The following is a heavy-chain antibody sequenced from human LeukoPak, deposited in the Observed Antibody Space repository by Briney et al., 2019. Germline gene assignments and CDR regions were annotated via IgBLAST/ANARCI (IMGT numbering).Heavy chain of an antibody. J-gene: IGHJ5*02. Sequence: SETLSLTCTVSGGSISTTSYYWGWIRQPPGKGLEWIGSIYHSGSTYYNPSLKSRVTISVDTSKNQFSLKLSSVTAADTAVYYCARLPDDRWGPWFGESHGLNWFDPWGQGTLVTVSS. CDR1: GGSISTTSYY. CDR3: ARLPDDRWGPWFGESHGLNWFDP. D-gene: IGHD3-10*01. CDR2: IYHSGST. V-gene: IGHV4-39*07.